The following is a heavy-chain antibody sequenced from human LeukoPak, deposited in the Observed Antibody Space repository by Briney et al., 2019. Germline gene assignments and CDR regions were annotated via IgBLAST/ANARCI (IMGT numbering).Heavy chain of an antibody. CDR2: ISSSGRTI. D-gene: IGHD6-13*01. V-gene: IGHV3-48*03. CDR1: GFTFSSYE. Sequence: GASLRLSCAASGFTFSSYEMNWVRQSPRKGLEWVSYISSSGRTIYYADSVKGRFTISRDNAKISLYLQMNSLRAEDTAVYYCARVEQKPRAVCGMDVWGQGTTVTVSS. J-gene: IGHJ6*02. CDR3: ARVEQKPRAVCGMDV.